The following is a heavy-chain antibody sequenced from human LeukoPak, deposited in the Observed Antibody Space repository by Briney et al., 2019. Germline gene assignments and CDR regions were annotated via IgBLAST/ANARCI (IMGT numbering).Heavy chain of an antibody. CDR3: AELGITMIGGV. V-gene: IGHV3-48*03. D-gene: IGHD3-10*02. CDR2: ISSSGSTI. CDR1: GFTFSNYA. Sequence: GGSLRLSCAVSGFTFSNYAMSWVRQAPGKGLEWVSYISSSGSTIYYADSVKGRFTISRDNAKNSLYLQMNSLRAEDTAVYYCAELGITMIGGVWGKGTTVTISS. J-gene: IGHJ6*04.